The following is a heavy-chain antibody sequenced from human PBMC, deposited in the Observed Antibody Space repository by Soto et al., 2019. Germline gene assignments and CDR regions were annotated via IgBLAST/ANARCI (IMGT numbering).Heavy chain of an antibody. V-gene: IGHV3-66*01. J-gene: IGHJ4*02. CDR3: ARNVPVTALGY. Sequence: EVRLVESGGGLVQPGGSLRLSCAASGVTVGNNYMSWVRQAPGKGLEWVSVTYSGGDTRYADSVKGRLTMSRDSTKTTVYLQLDSLSAEDTAVYFCARNVPVTALGYWGQGSLVTVSS. CDR1: GVTVGNNY. CDR2: TYSGGDT. D-gene: IGHD4-17*01.